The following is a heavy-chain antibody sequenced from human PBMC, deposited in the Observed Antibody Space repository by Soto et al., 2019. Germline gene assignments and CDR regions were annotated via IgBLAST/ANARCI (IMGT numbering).Heavy chain of an antibody. CDR3: ARTPRGQWELPYYYYGMDV. V-gene: IGHV3-30-3*01. CDR2: ISYDGSNK. Sequence: QVQLVESGGGVVQPGRSLRLSCAASGFTFSSYAMHWVRQAPGKGLEWVAVISYDGSNKYYADSVKGRFTISTDNSKNTLYLQMNSLRAEDRAVYYCARTPRGQWELPYYYYGMDVWGQGTTVTVSS. CDR1: GFTFSSYA. J-gene: IGHJ6*02. D-gene: IGHD1-26*01.